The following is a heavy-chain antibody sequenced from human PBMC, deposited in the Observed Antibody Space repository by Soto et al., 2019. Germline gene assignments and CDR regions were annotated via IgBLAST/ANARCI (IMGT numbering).Heavy chain of an antibody. Sequence: PGGSLRLSCAASGFTFSSYEMNWVRQAPGKGLEWVSYISSSGSTIYYADSVKGRFTISRDNAKNSLYLQMNSLRAEDTAVYYCASCDHYEGGFDPWGQGTLVTVSS. CDR1: GFTFSSYE. V-gene: IGHV3-48*03. D-gene: IGHD3-3*01. J-gene: IGHJ5*02. CDR3: ASCDHYEGGFDP. CDR2: ISSSGSTI.